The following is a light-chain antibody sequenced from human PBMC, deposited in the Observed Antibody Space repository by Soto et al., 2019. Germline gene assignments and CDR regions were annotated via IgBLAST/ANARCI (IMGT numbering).Light chain of an antibody. CDR3: AAWDDSLSGPLYV. J-gene: IGLJ1*01. CDR2: RNN. CDR1: SSNIGSNY. V-gene: IGLV1-47*01. Sequence: QSVLTQPPSASGTPGQRVTISCSGSSSNIGSNYVYWYQQLPGTAPKLLIYRNNQRPSGVPDRFSGPKSGTSASLAISGLRSEDEADYYCAAWDDSLSGPLYVFGTGTKVTVL.